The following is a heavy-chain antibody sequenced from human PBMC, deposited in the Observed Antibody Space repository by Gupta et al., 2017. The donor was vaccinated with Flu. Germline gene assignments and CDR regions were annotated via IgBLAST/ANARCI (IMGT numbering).Heavy chain of an antibody. Sequence: QVQLVESGGGVVQPGRSLRLSCAASGFTFSSYGMHWVRQAPGKGLEWVAVISYDGSNKYYADSVKGRFTISRDNSKNTLYLQMNSLRAEDTAVYYCARGKRGLRLGELSASFDYWGQGTLVTVSS. J-gene: IGHJ4*02. D-gene: IGHD3-16*02. V-gene: IGHV3-30*03. CDR3: ARGKRGLRLGELSASFDY. CDR1: GFTFSSYG. CDR2: ISYDGSNK.